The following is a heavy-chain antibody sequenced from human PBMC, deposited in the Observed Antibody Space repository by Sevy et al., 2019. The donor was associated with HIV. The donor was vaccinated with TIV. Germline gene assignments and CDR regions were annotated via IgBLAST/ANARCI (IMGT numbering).Heavy chain of an antibody. Sequence: SETLSLTCTVSGGSISSSSYYWGWIRQPPGKGLEWIGSIYYSGSTYYNPSLKSRVTISVDTSKNQFSLKLSSVTAADTAVYYCARHAGVDSGDDTLFDYYYGMDVWGQGTTVTVSS. J-gene: IGHJ6*02. CDR2: IYYSGST. V-gene: IGHV4-39*01. CDR1: GGSISSSSYY. CDR3: ARHAGVDSGDDTLFDYYYGMDV. D-gene: IGHD5-12*01.